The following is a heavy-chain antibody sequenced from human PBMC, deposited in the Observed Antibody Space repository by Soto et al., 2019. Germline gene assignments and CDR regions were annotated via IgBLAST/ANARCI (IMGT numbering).Heavy chain of an antibody. Sequence: GEALKISCKGSGYSFTSYWIGWVRQMPGKGLELMGIIYPGDSDTRYSPSFQGQVTISADKSISTAYLQWSSLNSSDTAMYYCSIVVGNNWFDXWGQVTLVTVSX. D-gene: IGHD3-22*01. CDR1: GYSFTSYW. CDR3: SIVVGNNWFDX. V-gene: IGHV5-51*01. J-gene: IGHJ5*02. CDR2: IYPGDSDT.